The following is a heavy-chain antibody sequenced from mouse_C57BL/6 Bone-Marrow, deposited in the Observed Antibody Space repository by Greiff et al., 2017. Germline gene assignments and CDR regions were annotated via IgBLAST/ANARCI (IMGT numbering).Heavy chain of an antibody. CDR1: GYTFTSSG. Sequence: VQLQQSGAELARPGASVKLSCKASGYTFTSSGISWVKQRTGQGLEWIGEIYPRSGNTYYNEKFKGKATLTADKSSSTAYMELRSLTSEDSAVYFCARGLLRLYYFDYWGQGTTLTVSS. D-gene: IGHD1-1*01. CDR2: IYPRSGNT. V-gene: IGHV1-81*01. CDR3: ARGLLRLYYFDY. J-gene: IGHJ2*01.